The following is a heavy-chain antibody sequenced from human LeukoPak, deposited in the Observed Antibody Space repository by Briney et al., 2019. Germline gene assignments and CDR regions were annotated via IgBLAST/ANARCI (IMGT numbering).Heavy chain of an antibody. J-gene: IGHJ4*02. CDR1: GYTFTNYG. V-gene: IGHV1-24*01. CDR3: ATGEDY. CDR2: FDPEDGET. Sequence: ASVKVSCKASGYTFTNYGISWVRQAPGQGLEWMGGFDPEDGETIYAQKFQGRVTMTEDTSTDTAYMELSSLRSEDTAVYYCATGEDYWGQGTLVTVSS.